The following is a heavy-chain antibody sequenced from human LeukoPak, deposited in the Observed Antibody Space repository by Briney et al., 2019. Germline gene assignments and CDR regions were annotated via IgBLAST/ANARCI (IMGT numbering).Heavy chain of an antibody. CDR1: GDSIRSYY. D-gene: IGHD5-12*01. Sequence: SETLSLTCTVSGDSIRSYYWNWIRRPPGKGLEWIGYIYYTGSTSYNPSLKSRVTISLDTSKSQFSLRLTSVTAADTAVYYCASHGSSGHDPLTWGQGTLVAVSS. V-gene: IGHV4-59*08. CDR2: IYYTGST. J-gene: IGHJ4*01. CDR3: ASHGSSGHDPLT.